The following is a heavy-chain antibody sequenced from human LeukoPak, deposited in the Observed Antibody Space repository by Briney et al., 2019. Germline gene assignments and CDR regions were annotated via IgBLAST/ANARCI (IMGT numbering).Heavy chain of an antibody. V-gene: IGHV1-2*02. CDR1: GYTFTGPY. Sequence: GASVKVSCKASGYTFTGPYIHWVRQAPGQGLEWMGWIDPNSGDTQYTQRFQGRVTMTRDTSVYTAYMELSSLTSDDTAVYYCAREAIRGLNYWGQGTLVTVSS. CDR3: AREAIRGLNY. J-gene: IGHJ4*02. CDR2: IDPNSGDT. D-gene: IGHD3-10*01.